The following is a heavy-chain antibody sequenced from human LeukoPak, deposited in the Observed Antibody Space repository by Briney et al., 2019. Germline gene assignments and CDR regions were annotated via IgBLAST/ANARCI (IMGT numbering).Heavy chain of an antibody. CDR3: ARDKSGNDCFDP. D-gene: IGHD5-12*01. V-gene: IGHV1-46*01. CDR2: INPSGGSGST. J-gene: IGHJ5*02. Sequence: ASVKVSCKAPGFTFTSYYMHWVRQAPGQGLEWMGIINPSGGSGSTSYAQKFQGRVTMTRDTSTSTVYMELSSLRSEDTAVCFCARDKSGNDCFDPWGQGTLVTVSS. CDR1: GFTFTSYY.